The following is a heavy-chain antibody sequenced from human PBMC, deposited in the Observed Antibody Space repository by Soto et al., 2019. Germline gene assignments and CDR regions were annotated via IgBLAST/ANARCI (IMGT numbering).Heavy chain of an antibody. V-gene: IGHV4-59*01. Sequence: PSETLSLTCSVSDGSTSSYHWSWIRQPPGKGLEWIGYIYYSGSTDYSPSLKSRVPMSIDTSQNQVSLKLTSVTTADTAVYYCAAPPRCWGQGTLVTVSS. CDR3: AAPPRC. CDR2: IYYSGST. J-gene: IGHJ4*02. CDR1: DGSTSSYH.